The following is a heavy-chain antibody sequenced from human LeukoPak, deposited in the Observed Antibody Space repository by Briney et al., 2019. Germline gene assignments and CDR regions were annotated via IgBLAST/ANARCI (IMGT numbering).Heavy chain of an antibody. Sequence: GGSLRLSCAASGLTFSSYAMSWVRQAPGKGLEWVSAISGSGGSTYYADSVKGLFTISRDNSKNTLYLQMNSLRAEDTAVYYCAKTTAMVRSTGFDYWGQGTLVTVSS. CDR2: ISGSGGST. J-gene: IGHJ4*02. CDR3: AKTTAMVRSTGFDY. V-gene: IGHV3-23*01. D-gene: IGHD5-18*01. CDR1: GLTFSSYA.